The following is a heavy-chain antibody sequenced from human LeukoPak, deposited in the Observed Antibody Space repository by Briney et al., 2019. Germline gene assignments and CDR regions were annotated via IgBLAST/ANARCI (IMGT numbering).Heavy chain of an antibody. V-gene: IGHV3-20*04. CDR3: AREDGWYEGYWYFDL. J-gene: IGHJ2*01. CDR1: GLSFDDYG. Sequence: GGSLRLSCAASGLSFDDYGMSWVRQAPGKGLEWVSGINWNGGSTLYADSVKGRFTISRDNAKNSLYLQMKSLRAEDTALYYCAREDGWYEGYWYFDLWGRGTLVTVSS. D-gene: IGHD6-19*01. CDR2: INWNGGST.